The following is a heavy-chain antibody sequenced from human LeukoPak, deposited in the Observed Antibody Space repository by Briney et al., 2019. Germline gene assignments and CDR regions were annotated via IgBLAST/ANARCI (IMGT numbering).Heavy chain of an antibody. CDR3: VRDKWRDGFSNTFDM. Sequence: PGRSLRLSCAASGFTFNTYGMHWVRQAPGKGLEWVAFIWYDGNNKYYAESVKGRFTISRDNSKNTLYLQMNSLRAEDTAVYHCVRDKWRDGFSNTFDMWGQGTMVTVSS. CDR1: GFTFNTYG. D-gene: IGHD3/OR15-3a*01. J-gene: IGHJ3*02. CDR2: IWYDGNNK. V-gene: IGHV3-33*01.